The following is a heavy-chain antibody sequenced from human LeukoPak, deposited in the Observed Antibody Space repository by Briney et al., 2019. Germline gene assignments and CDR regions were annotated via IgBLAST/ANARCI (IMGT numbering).Heavy chain of an antibody. CDR3: ARALEQQWLVLFDY. V-gene: IGHV3-7*01. CDR2: IKQDGSEK. CDR1: GFTFSSYW. Sequence: GGSLRLSCAASGFTFSSYWMSWVRQAPGKGLEWVANIKQDGSEKYYVDSVKGRFTISRDNAKNSLYLQMNSLRAEDTAVYYCARALEQQWLVLFDYWGQGTLVTVSS. D-gene: IGHD6-19*01. J-gene: IGHJ4*02.